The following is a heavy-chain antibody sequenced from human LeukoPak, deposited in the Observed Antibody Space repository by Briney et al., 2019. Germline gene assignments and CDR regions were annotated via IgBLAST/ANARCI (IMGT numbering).Heavy chain of an antibody. J-gene: IGHJ4*02. D-gene: IGHD6-6*01. V-gene: IGHV1-2*02. CDR3: ARDSSSSWLDY. Sequence: ASVKVSCKASGYTFTDYYIHWVRQAPAHGLEWMAWMNPNSGGTSYAQKFQGRVTMTRDTSISTAYMELSRLRSDDTAVYYCARDSSSSWLDYWGQGTLVTVSP. CDR2: MNPNSGGT. CDR1: GYTFTDYY.